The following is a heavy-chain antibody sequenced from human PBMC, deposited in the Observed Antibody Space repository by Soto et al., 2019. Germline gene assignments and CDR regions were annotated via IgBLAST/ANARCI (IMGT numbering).Heavy chain of an antibody. CDR2: ISGTGRST. CDR1: GFSFSSYA. Sequence: GGSLRLSCAASGFSFSSYAMSWVRQAPGKGLGWVSTISGTGRSTYHADSVKGRFTISRDNSKNTVYLQLNSLRAEDTAVFYCAKDPSGYTDGYYYYYYMDVWGKGTTVTVSS. V-gene: IGHV3-23*01. CDR3: AKDPSGYTDGYYYYYYMDV. D-gene: IGHD6-25*01. J-gene: IGHJ6*03.